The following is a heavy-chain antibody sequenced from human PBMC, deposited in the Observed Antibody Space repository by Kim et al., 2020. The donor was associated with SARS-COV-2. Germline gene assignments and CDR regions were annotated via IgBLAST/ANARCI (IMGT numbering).Heavy chain of an antibody. CDR1: GGSVSSGSYY. CDR2: IYYSGST. J-gene: IGHJ4*02. D-gene: IGHD2-2*02. CDR3: AGSRGRRYSPFDY. Sequence: SETLSLTCTVSGGSVSSGSYYWSWIRQPPGKGLEWIGYIYYSGSTNYNPSLKSRVTISVDTSKNQFSLKLSSVTAADTAVYYCAGSRGRRYSPFDYLGQG. V-gene: IGHV4-61*01.